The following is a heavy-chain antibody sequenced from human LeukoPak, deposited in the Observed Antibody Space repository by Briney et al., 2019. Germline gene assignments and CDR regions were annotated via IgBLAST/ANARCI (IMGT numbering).Heavy chain of an antibody. CDR1: GFTFSDYY. Sequence: NTGGSLRLSCAASGFTFSDYYMSWIRQAPGKGLEWVSYIGSSGSTIYYADSVKGRFTISRDNAKNSLYLQMNSLRAEDTAVYYCAGTTVTHFDYWGQGTLVTVSS. D-gene: IGHD4-17*01. V-gene: IGHV3-11*01. J-gene: IGHJ4*02. CDR2: IGSSGSTI. CDR3: AGTTVTHFDY.